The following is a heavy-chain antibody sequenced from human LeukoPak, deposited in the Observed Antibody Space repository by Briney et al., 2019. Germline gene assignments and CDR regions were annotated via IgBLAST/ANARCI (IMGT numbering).Heavy chain of an antibody. CDR3: AKDLGRVGVTFGY. V-gene: IGHV3-23*01. Sequence: GGSLRLSCAASGFTFSTYYMNWVRQAPGKGLEWVSAISGSGGASYYADSVKGRFTISRDNSKNTLYLQMTSLRAEDTAVYYCAKDLGRVGVTFGYWGQGTLVTVSS. D-gene: IGHD1-26*01. J-gene: IGHJ4*02. CDR2: ISGSGGAS. CDR1: GFTFSTYY.